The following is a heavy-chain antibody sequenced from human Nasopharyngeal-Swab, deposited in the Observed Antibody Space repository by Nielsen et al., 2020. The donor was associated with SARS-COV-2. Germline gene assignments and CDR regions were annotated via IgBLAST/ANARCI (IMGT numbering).Heavy chain of an antibody. J-gene: IGHJ4*02. D-gene: IGHD5-24*01. Sequence: GGSLRLSCAASGFSLHSYAMTWVRQAPGKGLDWVSTISASGGTTYYADSVKGRFTISRDNSGNTLFLQMNSLRAEDTALYYCVKGTYNNYWDYWGQGTLVTVSS. CDR1: GFSLHSYA. CDR3: VKGTYNNYWDY. V-gene: IGHV3-23*01. CDR2: ISASGGTT.